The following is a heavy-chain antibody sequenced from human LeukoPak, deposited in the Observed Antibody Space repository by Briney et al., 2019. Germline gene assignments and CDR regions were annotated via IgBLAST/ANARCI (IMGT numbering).Heavy chain of an antibody. Sequence: ASVKVSCKASGGTFISYAISWVRQAPGQGLEWMGGIIPIFGTANYAQKFQGRVTITADESTSTAYMELSSLRSEDTAVYYCARGGYGDYGGYWGQGTLVTVSS. CDR1: GGTFISYA. CDR3: ARGGYGDYGGY. J-gene: IGHJ4*02. CDR2: IIPIFGTA. V-gene: IGHV1-69*13. D-gene: IGHD4-17*01.